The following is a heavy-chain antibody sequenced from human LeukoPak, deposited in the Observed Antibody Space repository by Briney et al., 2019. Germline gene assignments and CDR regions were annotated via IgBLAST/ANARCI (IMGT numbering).Heavy chain of an antibody. CDR3: ASATLRCSGGSCYEMDV. Sequence: SVKVSCKASGYTFTGYYMHWVRQAPGQGLEWMGGIIPLFGTPDYAQKFQDRLTITADKSTSTAYMELSSLRSEDTAVYYCASATLRCSGGSCYEMDVWGKGTTVTVSS. D-gene: IGHD2-15*01. J-gene: IGHJ6*04. CDR2: IIPLFGTP. CDR1: GYTFTGYY. V-gene: IGHV1-69*06.